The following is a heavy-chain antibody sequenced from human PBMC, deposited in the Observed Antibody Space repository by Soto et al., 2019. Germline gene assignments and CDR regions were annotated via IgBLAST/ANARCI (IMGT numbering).Heavy chain of an antibody. Sequence: QVQLQESGPGLVRPSQTLSLTCTVSGGSISTDHYHWTWIRQAPGKGLEWIGYIHYSGSIQFNPSLQSRVTMSVDTTKNLFSLRLSSVTAADTAVYFCAREEDGSDRDYYGLDVWGQGTTVTVSS. CDR3: AREEDGSDRDYYGLDV. J-gene: IGHJ6*02. V-gene: IGHV4-30-4*01. D-gene: IGHD2-21*02. CDR1: GGSISTDHYH. CDR2: IHYSGSI.